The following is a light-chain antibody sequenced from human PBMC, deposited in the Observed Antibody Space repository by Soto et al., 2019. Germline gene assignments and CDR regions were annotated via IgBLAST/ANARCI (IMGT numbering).Light chain of an antibody. J-gene: IGKJ1*01. CDR1: QHIHNY. CDR3: QQSNNYPWT. CDR2: EAA. Sequence: DIQMTQSPSTLSASVGDRVTITCRASQHIHNYLAWYQQKPGEAPKLLSYEAANLESGVPSRFSGSGTGTEFTLTISSLQPDDFATYYCQQSNNYPWTFGQGTRVEI. V-gene: IGKV1-5*03.